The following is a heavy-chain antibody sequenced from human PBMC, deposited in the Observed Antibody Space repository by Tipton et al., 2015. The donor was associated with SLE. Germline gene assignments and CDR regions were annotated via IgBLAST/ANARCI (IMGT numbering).Heavy chain of an antibody. V-gene: IGHV4-39*01. CDR2: IYYSGST. CDR3: ARRRQQLPTGGFDP. D-gene: IGHD6-13*01. J-gene: IGHJ5*02. CDR1: GGSISSYY. Sequence: GLVKPSETLSLTCTVSGGSISSYYWGWIRQPPGKGLEWIGSIYYSGSTYYNPSLKSRVTISVDTSKNQFSLKLSSVTAADTAVYYCARRRQQLPTGGFDPWGQGTLVTVSS.